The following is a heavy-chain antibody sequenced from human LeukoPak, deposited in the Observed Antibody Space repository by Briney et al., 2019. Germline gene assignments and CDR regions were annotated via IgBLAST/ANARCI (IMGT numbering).Heavy chain of an antibody. CDR2: IKQDGSEK. V-gene: IGHV3-7*04. CDR1: GFTFSSYW. D-gene: IGHD3-3*01. CDR3: ARGGTRFLEWLYVPEAVYYYYMDV. Sequence: GGSLRLSCAASGFTFSSYWMSWARQAPGKGLEWVANIKQDGSEKYYVDSVKGRFTISRDNAKNSLYLQMNSLRAEDTAVYYCARGGTRFLEWLYVPEAVYYYYMDVWGKGTTVTVSS. J-gene: IGHJ6*03.